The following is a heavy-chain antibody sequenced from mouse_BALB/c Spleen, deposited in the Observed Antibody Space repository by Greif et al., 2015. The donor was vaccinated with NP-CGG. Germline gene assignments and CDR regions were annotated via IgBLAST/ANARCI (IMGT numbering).Heavy chain of an antibody. CDR1: GYTFTSYW. V-gene: IGHV1S81*02. Sequence: VQLQQSGAELVKPGASVKLSCKASGYTFTSYWMRWVKQRPGQGLEWIGEINPSNGRTNYNEKFKSKATLTVDKSSSTAYMQLSSLTSEDSAVYYCARGAITTPDYWGQGTTLTVSS. D-gene: IGHD2-4*01. CDR2: INPSNGRT. CDR3: ARGAITTPDY. J-gene: IGHJ2*01.